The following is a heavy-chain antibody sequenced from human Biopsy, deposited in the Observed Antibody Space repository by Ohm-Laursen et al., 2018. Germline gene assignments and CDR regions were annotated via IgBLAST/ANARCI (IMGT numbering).Heavy chain of an antibody. J-gene: IGHJ5*02. CDR2: VFYPGNT. Sequence: SETLSLTCTVSGGSVTNRNYCWSWIRQSPGKKLEWIGYVFYPGNTNYNPSLRSRVTISVDTSKNQFSLKLNSVTAADTAVYYCARGDYFDSNGYFWFDPWGQGTLVTVSS. V-gene: IGHV4-61*01. D-gene: IGHD3-22*01. CDR1: GGSVTNRNYC. CDR3: ARGDYFDSNGYFWFDP.